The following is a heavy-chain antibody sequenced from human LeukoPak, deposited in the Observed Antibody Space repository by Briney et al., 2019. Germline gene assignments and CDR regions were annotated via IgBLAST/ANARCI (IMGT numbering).Heavy chain of an antibody. V-gene: IGHV4-61*08. CDR3: ARAPLDYYYYGMDV. CDR2: IYYSGST. CDR1: GGSISSGGYY. Sequence: SETLSLTCTVSGGSISSGGYYWSWIRQPPGKGLEWIGYIYYSGSTNYNPSLKSRVTISVDTSKNQFSLKLSSVTAADTAVYYCARAPLDYYYYGMDVWGQGTTVTVSS. D-gene: IGHD6-13*01. J-gene: IGHJ6*02.